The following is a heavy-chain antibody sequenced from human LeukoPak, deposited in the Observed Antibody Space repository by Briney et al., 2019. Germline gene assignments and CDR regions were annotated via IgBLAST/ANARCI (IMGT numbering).Heavy chain of an antibody. CDR2: SNANSRVK. J-gene: IGHJ5*02. CDR1: GYTVTVYY. V-gene: IGHV1-2*02. CDR3: ARGGRVAVSVLNCFDP. D-gene: IGHD6-19*01. Sequence: ASVKVSCKGSGYTVTVYYMNWVREAPGQGLEGMGWSNANSRVKNYANNFHGSAPMTRVTSPSTASMELSTLRSDYTAVSYCARGGRVAVSVLNCFDPWGQGTLVTVSS.